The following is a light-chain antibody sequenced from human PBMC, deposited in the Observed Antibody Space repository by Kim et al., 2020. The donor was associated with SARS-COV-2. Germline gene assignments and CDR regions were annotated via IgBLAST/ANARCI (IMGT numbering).Light chain of an antibody. CDR2: GAS. CDR3: QQYDTSPWT. J-gene: IGKJ1*01. Sequence: EIVLTQSPGTLSLSPGERATLSCRASQSVSSSYLAWYQQKSGQAPRLLFYGASSRATGIPDRFSGSGSGTDFTLTISRLEPEDFAVYYWQQYDTSPWTFGQGTKVDIK. CDR1: QSVSSSY. V-gene: IGKV3-20*01.